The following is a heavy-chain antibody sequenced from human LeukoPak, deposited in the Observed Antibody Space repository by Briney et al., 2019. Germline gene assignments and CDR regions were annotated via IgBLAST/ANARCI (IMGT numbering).Heavy chain of an antibody. CDR1: GGSISSYY. CDR3: ALVSIAAAGPIDY. D-gene: IGHD6-13*01. J-gene: IGHJ4*02. Sequence: SETLSLTCTVSGGSISSYYWSWIRQPPGKGLEWIGYIYYSGSTNYNPSLKSRVTMSVDTSKNQFSLKLSSVTAADTAVYYCALVSIAAAGPIDYWGQGTLVTVSS. CDR2: IYYSGST. V-gene: IGHV4-59*12.